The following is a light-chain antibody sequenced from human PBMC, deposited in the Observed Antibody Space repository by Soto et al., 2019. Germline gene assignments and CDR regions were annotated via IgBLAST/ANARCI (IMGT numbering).Light chain of an antibody. J-gene: IGKJ1*01. CDR1: QSVGSN. V-gene: IGKV3-15*01. Sequence: EIVMTQSPATLSVSPGERATLSCRASQSVGSNLAWYQQKPGQAPRLLIYGASTRATGSPARFSGSGSGTEFTLTISSLQAEDVAIYFCQHYNNWPPDRTFGQGTKVEIK. CDR2: GAS. CDR3: QHYNNWPPDRT.